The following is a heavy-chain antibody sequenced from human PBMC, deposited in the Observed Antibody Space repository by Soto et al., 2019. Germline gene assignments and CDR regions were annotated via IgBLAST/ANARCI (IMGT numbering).Heavy chain of an antibody. J-gene: IGHJ5*02. Sequence: QVQLQESGPGLVKPSETLSLPCTVSGGSVSSGSYYWSWIRQPPGKGLEWVGYIYYSGSTHYNPSRRGRGTIPVDTSKNPCSLQLSSVTAAGTAVYYCATTRLDSSGYYPWGQGTLVPVSS. CDR1: GGSVSSGSYY. V-gene: IGHV4-61*01. CDR3: ATTRLDSSGYYP. D-gene: IGHD3-22*01. CDR2: IYYSGST.